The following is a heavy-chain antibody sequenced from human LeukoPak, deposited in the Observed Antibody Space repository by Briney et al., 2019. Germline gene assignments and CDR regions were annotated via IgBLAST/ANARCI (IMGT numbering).Heavy chain of an antibody. CDR1: GFTFSTYA. D-gene: IGHD3-22*01. Sequence: GGSLRLSCAASGFTFSTYAMNWVRQAPGKGLEWVAVISGSGGSTYYADSVKGRFTISRDNSNNTLYLQMNSLRVEDTAVYYCAKAGPASSDYLNWFDPWGQGTLVTVSS. CDR3: AKAGPASSDYLNWFDP. V-gene: IGHV3-23*01. J-gene: IGHJ5*02. CDR2: ISGSGGST.